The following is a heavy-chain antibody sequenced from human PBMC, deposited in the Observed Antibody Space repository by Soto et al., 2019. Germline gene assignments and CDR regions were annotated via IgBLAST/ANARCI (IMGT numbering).Heavy chain of an antibody. Sequence: QVQLVQSGAEVKKPGSSVKVSCKASGGTFSSYAISWVRQAPGQGLEWLGGIIPIFGTANYAQKFQGRVTITADEFTSRAYGEVSSLRSEDMAVYDFAGAGGGENWNDVGYWGQGTLVTVSS. CDR1: GGTFSSYA. J-gene: IGHJ4*02. V-gene: IGHV1-69*01. D-gene: IGHD1-1*01. CDR3: AGAGGGENWNDVGY. CDR2: IIPIFGTA.